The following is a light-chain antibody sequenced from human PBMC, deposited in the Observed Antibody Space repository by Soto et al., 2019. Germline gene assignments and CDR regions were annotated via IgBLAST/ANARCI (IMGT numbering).Light chain of an antibody. CDR3: QQYNNWPPWT. CDR2: GPS. CDR1: QSISTN. Sequence: EIVLTQSPATLSVSPGARATLSCRASQSISTNLAWYQQKPGQAPRLLIYGPSTRAPGIPARFSVSGSGTEFTLTISSLQSEDFAIYYCQQYNNWPPWTFGQGTKVEV. J-gene: IGKJ1*01. V-gene: IGKV3-15*01.